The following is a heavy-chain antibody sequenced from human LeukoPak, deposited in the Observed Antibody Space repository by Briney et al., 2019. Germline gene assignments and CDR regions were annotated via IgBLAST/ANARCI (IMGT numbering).Heavy chain of an antibody. Sequence: GGSLRLSCAASAFTFSNYAMSWVRQAPGKGLEWVSAISGGGTSTFYADSVKGRFTISRDNSKNTLYLQMSSLRAEDTAVYYCAKVAGGWYPIDFWGQGTLVTVSS. CDR2: ISGGGTST. D-gene: IGHD6-19*01. J-gene: IGHJ4*02. CDR3: AKVAGGWYPIDF. V-gene: IGHV3-23*01. CDR1: AFTFSNYA.